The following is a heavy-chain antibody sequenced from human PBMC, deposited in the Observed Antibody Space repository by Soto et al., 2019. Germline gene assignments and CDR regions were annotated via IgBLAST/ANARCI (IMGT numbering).Heavy chain of an antibody. V-gene: IGHV3-21*01. CDR3: ARDVANDFFDGETDY. D-gene: IGHD3-3*01. Sequence: PGGSLRLSCAASGFTFSSYSMNWVRQAPGKGLEWVSSISSSSSYIYYADSVKGRFTISRDNAKNSLYLQMNSLRAEDTAVYYCARDVANDFFDGETDYWGQGTLVTVSS. J-gene: IGHJ4*02. CDR1: GFTFSSYS. CDR2: ISSSSSYI.